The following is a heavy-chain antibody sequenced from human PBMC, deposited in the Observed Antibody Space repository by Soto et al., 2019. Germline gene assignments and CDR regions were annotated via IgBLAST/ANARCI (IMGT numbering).Heavy chain of an antibody. CDR2: INPSGGST. J-gene: IGHJ4*02. V-gene: IGHV1-46*01. D-gene: IGHD3-10*01. CDR1: GYTFTSYY. Sequence: ASVKVSCKASGYTFTSYYMHWVRQAPGQGLEWMGIINPSGGSTSYAQKFQGRVTMTRDTSTSTVYMELSSLRSEDTAVYYCARVVWVNFVSGSYYGEPPSTFAYWGQGTLVTVSS. CDR3: ARVVWVNFVSGSYYGEPPSTFAY.